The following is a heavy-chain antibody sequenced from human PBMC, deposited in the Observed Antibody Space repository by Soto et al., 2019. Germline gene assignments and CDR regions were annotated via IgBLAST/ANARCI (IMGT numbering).Heavy chain of an antibody. CDR2: ISGSGGST. J-gene: IGHJ4*02. D-gene: IGHD6-13*01. CDR3: AKTLVVDSSSWYEGSDY. Sequence: GGSLRLSCAASGFTFSSYAMSWIRQAPGKGLEWVSAISGSGGSTYYADSVKGRFTISRDNSKNTLYLQMNSLRAEDTAVYYCAKTLVVDSSSWYEGSDYWGQGTLVTVSS. V-gene: IGHV3-23*01. CDR1: GFTFSSYA.